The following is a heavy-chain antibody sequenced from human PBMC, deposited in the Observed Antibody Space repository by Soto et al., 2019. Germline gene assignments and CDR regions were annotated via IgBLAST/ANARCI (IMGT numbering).Heavy chain of an antibody. Sequence: GGSLRLSCAASGFTFSNYWMHWVRQAPGKGLVWLSRVNLDGTITTYADSVKGRFTISRDNAKNTVYLQMTSLTAEDTAVYYCARDRTSGWFRSFDYWGQGTLVTVSS. CDR3: ARDRTSGWFRSFDY. D-gene: IGHD6-19*01. J-gene: IGHJ4*02. CDR2: VNLDGTIT. V-gene: IGHV3-74*03. CDR1: GFTFSNYW.